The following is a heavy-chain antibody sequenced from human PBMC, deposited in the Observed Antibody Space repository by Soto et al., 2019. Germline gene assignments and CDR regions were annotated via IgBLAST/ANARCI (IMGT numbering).Heavy chain of an antibody. Sequence: EVQLVESGGGLVQPGGSLRLSCAASGFTVNSSYMSWVRQAPGKGLEWVSVIYSGGSTYYADSVKGRFTISRHNSKNTLYLQMNSLRAEVTAVYYCARHYGDYRGNFDYWGQGTLVTVSS. J-gene: IGHJ4*02. CDR3: ARHYGDYRGNFDY. CDR1: GFTVNSSY. D-gene: IGHD4-17*01. V-gene: IGHV3-53*04. CDR2: IYSGGST.